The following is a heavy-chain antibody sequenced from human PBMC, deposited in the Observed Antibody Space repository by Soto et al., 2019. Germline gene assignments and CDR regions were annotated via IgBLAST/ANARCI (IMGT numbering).Heavy chain of an antibody. CDR1: GGSVSGGSYY. V-gene: IGHV4-30-4*01. J-gene: IGHJ4*02. CDR2: IYYSGNT. D-gene: IGHD3-16*01. CDR3: ARGGGESSDGLYYFDS. Sequence: TSETLSLTCTVSGGSVSGGSYYWSWIRQPPGKGLEWIGHIYYSGNTDYNPSLKSRLAISIDTSKNQFSLKLSSVTAADTAVYFCARGGGESSDGLYYFDSWGQGSLVTVSS.